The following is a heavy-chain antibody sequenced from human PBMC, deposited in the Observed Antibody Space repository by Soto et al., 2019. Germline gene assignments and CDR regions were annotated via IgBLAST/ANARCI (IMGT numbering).Heavy chain of an antibody. CDR1: GGSFSGYF. Sequence: SETLSLTCAVYGGSFSGYFWSWIRQPPGKGLEWIGEIFHGGSTNYSPSLKSRVTISVDTSKNQFSLELSSVTAADTAVYYCVRTHYDSNTFYCFFDYWGQGTLVTVSS. V-gene: IGHV4-34*12. D-gene: IGHD3-22*01. J-gene: IGHJ4*02. CDR3: VRTHYDSNTFYCFFDY. CDR2: IFHGGST.